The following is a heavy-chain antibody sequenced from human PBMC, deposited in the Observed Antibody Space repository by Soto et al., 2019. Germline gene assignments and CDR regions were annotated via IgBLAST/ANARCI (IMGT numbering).Heavy chain of an antibody. D-gene: IGHD5-12*01. J-gene: IGHJ4*02. CDR1: GYTFTSYG. CDR2: ISAYNGNT. Sequence: QVQLVQSGAEVKKPGATVKVSCKASGYTFTSYGISWVRQAPAQGLEWRGWISAYNGNTNYAQKLQGRVTVTTDTSRSTAYMELRSLRSDDTAVYYCAGGPYSGYDGTFDYWGQGTLVIVSS. V-gene: IGHV1-18*01. CDR3: AGGPYSGYDGTFDY.